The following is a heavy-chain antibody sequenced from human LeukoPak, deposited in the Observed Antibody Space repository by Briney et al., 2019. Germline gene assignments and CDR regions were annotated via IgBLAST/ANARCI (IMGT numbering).Heavy chain of an antibody. CDR3: ARDESEYAVAGTSFDY. D-gene: IGHD6-19*01. CDR2: ISSSGSTI. Sequence: GGSLRLSCAASGFTFSDYYMSWIRQAPGKGLEWVSYISSSGSTIYYADSVKGRFTISRDNAKNSLYLQMNSLRAEDTAMYYCARDESEYAVAGTSFDYWGQGTLVTVSS. J-gene: IGHJ4*02. V-gene: IGHV3-11*01. CDR1: GFTFSDYY.